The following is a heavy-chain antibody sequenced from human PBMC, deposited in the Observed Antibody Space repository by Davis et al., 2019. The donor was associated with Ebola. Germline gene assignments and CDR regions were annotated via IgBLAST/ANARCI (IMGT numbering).Heavy chain of an antibody. D-gene: IGHD4-23*01. Sequence: GESLKISCAASGFSFSSYGMHWVRQTPGKGLEWVAFIRYDGNNKYYADSVKGRFTISRDNAKNSLFLQMNSLRADDTALYYCASGDGRGKSYDMDVWGQGTTVIVSS. CDR1: GFSFSSYG. V-gene: IGHV3-30*02. CDR3: ASGDGRGKSYDMDV. J-gene: IGHJ6*02. CDR2: IRYDGNNK.